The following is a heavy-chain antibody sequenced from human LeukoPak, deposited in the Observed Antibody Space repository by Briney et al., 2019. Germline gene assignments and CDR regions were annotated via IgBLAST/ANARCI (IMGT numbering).Heavy chain of an antibody. CDR3: ARDRRVNWNGDAFDI. Sequence: GASVKVSCKASRNSFTTHGITWVRQAPGQGLEWMGWISTNSGDTNYAQKVRGRATMTTDTSTGTAYMELRSLGSDDTAVYYCARDRRVNWNGDAFDIWGQGTVVTVSS. CDR1: RNSFTTHG. J-gene: IGHJ3*02. CDR2: ISTNSGDT. V-gene: IGHV1-18*01. D-gene: IGHD1-1*01.